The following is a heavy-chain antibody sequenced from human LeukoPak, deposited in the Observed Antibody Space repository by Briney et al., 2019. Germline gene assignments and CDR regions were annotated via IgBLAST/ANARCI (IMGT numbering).Heavy chain of an antibody. D-gene: IGHD3-10*01. J-gene: IGHJ4*02. CDR1: GGSFSGYY. Sequence: SETLSLTCAVYGGSFSGYYWSWIRQPPGKGLEWIGEINHSGSTNYNPSLKSRVTISVDTSKNQFSLKLSSVTAADTAVYYCSYYGSGSWVRRFDYWGQGTLVTVSS. CDR3: SYYGSGSWVRRFDY. V-gene: IGHV4-34*01. CDR2: INHSGST.